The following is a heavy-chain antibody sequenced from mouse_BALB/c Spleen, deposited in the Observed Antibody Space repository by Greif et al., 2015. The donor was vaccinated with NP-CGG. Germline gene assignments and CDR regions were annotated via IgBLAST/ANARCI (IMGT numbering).Heavy chain of an antibody. Sequence: QVQLQQPGAELVRPGSSVKISCKASGYAFSSYWMNWVKQRPGQGLEWTGQIYPGDGDTNYNGKFKGKATLTADKSSSTAYMQLSSLTSEDSAVYFCARYDYDYYAMDYWGQGTSVTVSS. CDR3: ARYDYDYYAMDY. J-gene: IGHJ4*01. CDR1: GYAFSSYW. CDR2: IYPGDGDT. V-gene: IGHV1-80*01. D-gene: IGHD2-4*01.